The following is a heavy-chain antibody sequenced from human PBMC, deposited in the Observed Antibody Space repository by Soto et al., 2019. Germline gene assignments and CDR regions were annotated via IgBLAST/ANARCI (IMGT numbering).Heavy chain of an antibody. CDR3: ASQQLVHYYYGMDV. Sequence: TLSLTCTVSGGSISSSSYYWGWIRQPPGKGLEWIGSIYYSGSTYYNPSLKSRVTISVDTSKNQFSLKLSSVTAADTAVYYCASQQLVHYYYGMDVWGQGTTVTVSS. J-gene: IGHJ6*02. CDR2: IYYSGST. CDR1: GGSISSSSYY. D-gene: IGHD6-13*01. V-gene: IGHV4-39*01.